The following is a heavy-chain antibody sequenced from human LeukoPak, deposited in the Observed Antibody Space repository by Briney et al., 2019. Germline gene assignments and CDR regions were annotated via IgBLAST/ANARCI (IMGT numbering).Heavy chain of an antibody. J-gene: IGHJ4*02. Sequence: GGSLRLSCAATGFTFSSYSMSWVRQVPGKGLEWVSVIGSGGSGGTSYADSVRGRFAMSRDNSKNTLFLQMNSLRAEDTAVYYCAKRGCDTTTCSYYFDYWGRGTLVTVSS. D-gene: IGHD2-2*01. CDR2: IGSGGSGGT. CDR1: GFTFSSYS. CDR3: AKRGCDTTTCSYYFDY. V-gene: IGHV3-23*01.